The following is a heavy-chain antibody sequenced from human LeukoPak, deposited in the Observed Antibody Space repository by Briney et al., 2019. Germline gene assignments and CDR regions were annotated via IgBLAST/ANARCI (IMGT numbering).Heavy chain of an antibody. D-gene: IGHD3-9*01. CDR1: GGSISSGDYY. V-gene: IGHV4-61*08. J-gene: IGHJ4*02. Sequence: SETLSLTCTVSGGSISSGDYYWGWIRQPPGKGLEWIGYIYYSGSTNYNPSLKSRVTISVDTSKNQFSLKLSSVTAADTAVYYSARIRRGYDILTGYKYYFDYWGQGTLVTVSS. CDR3: ARIRRGYDILTGYKYYFDY. CDR2: IYYSGST.